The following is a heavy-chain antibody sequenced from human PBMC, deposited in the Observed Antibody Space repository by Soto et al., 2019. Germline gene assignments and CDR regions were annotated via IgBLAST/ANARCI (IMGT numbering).Heavy chain of an antibody. J-gene: IGHJ6*04. V-gene: IGHV1-3*01. CDR2: INAGNGNT. CDR3: AADRGYYGMDV. CDR1: GYTFTSYT. D-gene: IGHD3-10*01. Sequence: ASVKVSCKASGYTFTSYTIHWVRQAPGQRLEWMGWINAGNGNTKYSQKFQGRVTITRDTSASTAYMELSSLRSEDTAVYFCAADRGYYGMDVWGKGTTVPVSS.